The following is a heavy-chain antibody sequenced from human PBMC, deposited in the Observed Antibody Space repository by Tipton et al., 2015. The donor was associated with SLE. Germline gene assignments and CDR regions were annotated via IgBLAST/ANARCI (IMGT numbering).Heavy chain of an antibody. Sequence: TPSLTCTVSGDSISSSSHDWAWIRQPPGKGLEWIGNIFYSGSTYYTPSLKSRLTISVDTSKSQFSLRLSSVTAADTAVYFCARLRMGNWYFDLWGRGTLVTVSS. CDR1: GDSISSSSHD. J-gene: IGHJ2*01. V-gene: IGHV4-39*07. CDR3: ARLRMGNWYFDL. D-gene: IGHD7-27*01. CDR2: IFYSGST.